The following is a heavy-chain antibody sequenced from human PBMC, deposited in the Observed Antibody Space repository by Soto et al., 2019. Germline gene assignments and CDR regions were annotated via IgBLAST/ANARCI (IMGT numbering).Heavy chain of an antibody. Sequence: SETLSLTCTVSGGSISSSSYYWGWIRQPPGKGLEWIGSIYYSGSTYYNPSLKSRVTISVDTSKNQFPLKLSSVTAADTAVYYCARRGYSYGYDDYYYYGMDVWGQGTTVTVSS. V-gene: IGHV4-39*01. J-gene: IGHJ6*02. CDR2: IYYSGST. CDR1: GGSISSSSYY. CDR3: ARRGYSYGYDDYYYYGMDV. D-gene: IGHD5-18*01.